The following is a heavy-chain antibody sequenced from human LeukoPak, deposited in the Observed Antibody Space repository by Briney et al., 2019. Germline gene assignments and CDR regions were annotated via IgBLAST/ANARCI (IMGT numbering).Heavy chain of an antibody. D-gene: IGHD6-13*01. J-gene: IGHJ3*02. V-gene: IGHV4-34*01. CDR3: ARKIAAAVDAFDI. CDR1: GGSFSGYY. CDR2: INHSGST. Sequence: KPSETLSLTCAVYGGSFSGYYWSWIRQPPGKGLEWIGEINHSGSTNYNPSLKSRVTISVDTSKNQFSLKLSSVTAADTAVYYCARKIAAAVDAFDIWGQGTMVTVSS.